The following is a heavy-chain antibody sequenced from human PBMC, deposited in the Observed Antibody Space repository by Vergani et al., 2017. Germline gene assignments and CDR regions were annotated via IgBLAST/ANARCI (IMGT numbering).Heavy chain of an antibody. J-gene: IGHJ4*02. CDR3: ARISCSGVSCYSFDFPNVFDY. D-gene: IGHD2-15*01. V-gene: IGHV3-74*01. CDR1: GFTFSSYW. CDR2: INSDGSST. Sequence: EVQLVESGGGLVQPGGSLRLSCAASGFTFSSYWMHWVRQAPGKGLVWVSRINSDGSSTSYADSVKGRFTISRDNAKNTLYLQMNSLRAEDTAVYYCARISCSGVSCYSFDFPNVFDYWGQGTLVTVSS.